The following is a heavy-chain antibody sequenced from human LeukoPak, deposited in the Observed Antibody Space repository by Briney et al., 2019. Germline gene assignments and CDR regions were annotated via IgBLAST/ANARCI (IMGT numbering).Heavy chain of an antibody. Sequence: EASVKVSCKASEGTFSNYAVSWVRQAPGQGLEWMGGIIPIFATAHYAQKLQGRVTMTTDTSTSTAYVELRSLRSDDTAVYYCARTQTLYSSGWYGWVLGLGATTADWFDPWGQGTLVTVSS. D-gene: IGHD6-19*01. CDR1: EGTFSNYA. V-gene: IGHV1-69*05. CDR2: IIPIFATA. J-gene: IGHJ5*02. CDR3: ARTQTLYSSGWYGWVLGLGATTADWFDP.